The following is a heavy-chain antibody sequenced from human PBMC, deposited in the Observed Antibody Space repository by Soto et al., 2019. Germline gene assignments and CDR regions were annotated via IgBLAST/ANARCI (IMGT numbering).Heavy chain of an antibody. J-gene: IGHJ4*02. Sequence: ASVKVSCKASGYIFTDYYIHWIRQAPGQGLEWVGWINPNSGDTSYAQRFQGRVTMTRDTSISTAYLELPRLTSDDTAVYYCARPTYTTTWSEDYWGQGTLVTVSA. D-gene: IGHD6-13*01. V-gene: IGHV1-2*02. CDR2: INPNSGDT. CDR1: GYIFTDYY. CDR3: ARPTYTTTWSEDY.